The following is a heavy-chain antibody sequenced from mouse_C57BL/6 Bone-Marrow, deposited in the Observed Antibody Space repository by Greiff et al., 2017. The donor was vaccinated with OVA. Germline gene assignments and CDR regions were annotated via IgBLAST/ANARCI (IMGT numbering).Heavy chain of an antibody. D-gene: IGHD1-1*01. Sequence: QVQLQQSGAELVKPGASVKVSCKASGYTFTSYWMHWVKQRPGQGLEWIGRIHPSDSDTYYNHKFKGKATLTVDKSNSTAYMQLSRLTSEDSAIYYCAIYGNSYPFCAMDDWGQGTSVTVSS. V-gene: IGHV1-74*01. CDR3: AIYGNSYPFCAMDD. CDR1: GYTFTSYW. CDR2: IHPSDSDT. J-gene: IGHJ4*01.